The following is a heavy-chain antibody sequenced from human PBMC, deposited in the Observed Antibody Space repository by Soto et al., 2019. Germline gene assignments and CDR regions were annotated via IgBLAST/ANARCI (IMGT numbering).Heavy chain of an antibody. D-gene: IGHD5-18*01. V-gene: IGHV3-30*18. CDR1: GFSLSRDG. CDR3: AKTFYTAKVPRYYYYGMDV. J-gene: IGHJ6*02. CDR2: ISYDGSNK. Sequence: GGSLRLSCAVSGFSLSRDGMQWVRHAPGKGMEWVAVISYDGSNKYYADSVKGRFTISRDNSKNTLYLQMNSLRAEDTAVYYCAKTFYTAKVPRYYYYGMDVWGQGTTVTVSS.